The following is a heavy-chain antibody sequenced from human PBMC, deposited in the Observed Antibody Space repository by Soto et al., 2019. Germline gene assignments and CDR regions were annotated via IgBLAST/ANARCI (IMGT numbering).Heavy chain of an antibody. Sequence: SETLSLTCTFSGGSIISYYWSWIRQPTGKGLEWIGYVYHSGATNYNPSLKNRLTISVDTSKTRFSLQLNSVTAADTAVYYCAKCSGVAFYGLDVWGQGSPVTVSS. CDR1: GGSIISYY. J-gene: IGHJ6*02. D-gene: IGHD2-15*01. V-gene: IGHV4-59*08. CDR2: VYHSGAT. CDR3: AKCSGVAFYGLDV.